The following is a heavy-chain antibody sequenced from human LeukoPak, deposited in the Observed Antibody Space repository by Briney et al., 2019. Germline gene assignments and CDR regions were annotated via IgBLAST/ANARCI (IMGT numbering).Heavy chain of an antibody. J-gene: IGHJ6*03. CDR3: ARVRPHPIIDV. V-gene: IGHV3-20*04. Sequence: GGSLRLSCAASGFTFDDYDMTWVRQAPGKGLEWVSGINWNGDTAYADSVKGRFTIPRDNSKNTLYLQMNSLRAEDTAVYYCARVRPHPIIDVWGKGTTVTVSS. D-gene: IGHD6-6*01. CDR2: INWNGDT. CDR1: GFTFDDYD.